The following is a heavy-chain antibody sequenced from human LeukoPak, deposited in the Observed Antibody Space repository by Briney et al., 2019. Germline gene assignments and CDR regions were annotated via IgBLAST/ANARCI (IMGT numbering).Heavy chain of an antibody. Sequence: GGLLILSCAASGFTFSSYAMSWLRQAPGKGLEWVSAISGSGGSTYYADSVKGRFTISRDNSKNTLYLQMNSLRAEDTAVYYCAKELGDFWSGYQTSYWGQGTLVTVSS. CDR2: ISGSGGST. J-gene: IGHJ4*02. CDR3: AKELGDFWSGYQTSY. CDR1: GFTFSSYA. D-gene: IGHD3-3*01. V-gene: IGHV3-23*01.